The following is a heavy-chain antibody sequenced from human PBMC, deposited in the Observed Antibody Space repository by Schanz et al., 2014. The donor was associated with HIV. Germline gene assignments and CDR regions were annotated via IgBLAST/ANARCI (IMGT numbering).Heavy chain of an antibody. V-gene: IGHV3-30*03. CDR3: VGHGSSSS. CDR2: ISYDGSNK. D-gene: IGHD6-6*01. CDR1: GFTFSSYG. Sequence: VQLVESGGGVVQPGRSLRLSCAASGFTFSSYGMHWVRQAPGKGLEWVAVISYDGSNKYYADSVKGRFTISRDKSKNTLYLQMNRLRAEDTAVYYCVGHGSSSSWGLGTLVTVSS. J-gene: IGHJ5*02.